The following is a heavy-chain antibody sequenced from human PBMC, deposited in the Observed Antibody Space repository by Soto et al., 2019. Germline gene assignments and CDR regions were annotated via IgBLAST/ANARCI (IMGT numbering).Heavy chain of an antibody. CDR3: AKDLAPKIHNVDY. Sequence: RLSCAASGFTFSSYAMSWVRQGPGKGLEWGSAISGSGGSTYYADSVKGRFTISRDNSKNTLYLQMNSLRAEDTAVYYCAKDLAPKIHNVDYWGQGTLVTVSS. CDR1: GFTFSSYA. CDR2: ISGSGGST. J-gene: IGHJ4*02. D-gene: IGHD1-1*01. V-gene: IGHV3-23*01.